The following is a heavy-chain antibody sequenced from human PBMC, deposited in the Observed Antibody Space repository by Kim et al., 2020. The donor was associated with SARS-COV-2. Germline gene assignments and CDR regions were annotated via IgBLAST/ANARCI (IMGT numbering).Heavy chain of an antibody. V-gene: IGHV1-18*01. CDR3: ARTSTIFGVADLFDY. D-gene: IGHD3-3*01. CDR2: ISAYNGNT. CDR1: GYTFTSYG. Sequence: ASVKVSCKASGYTFTSYGISWVRQAPGQGLEWMGWISAYNGNTNYAQKLQGRVTMTTDTSTSTAYMELRSLRSDDTAVYYCARTSTIFGVADLFDYWGQGTLVTVSS. J-gene: IGHJ4*02.